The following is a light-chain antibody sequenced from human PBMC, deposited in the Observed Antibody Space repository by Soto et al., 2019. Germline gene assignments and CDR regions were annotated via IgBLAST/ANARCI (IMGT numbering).Light chain of an antibody. CDR1: SSNIGAGYD. V-gene: IGLV1-40*01. Sequence: QSVLTQPPSVSGAXXXRXXXSCTGSSSNIGAGYDVHWYQQLPGTAPKLLIYGNSNRPSGVPDRFSGSKSGTSASLAITGLQAEDEADYYCQSYDSSLSGNVVFGGGTKLTVL. CDR3: QSYDSSLSGNVV. CDR2: GNS. J-gene: IGLJ2*01.